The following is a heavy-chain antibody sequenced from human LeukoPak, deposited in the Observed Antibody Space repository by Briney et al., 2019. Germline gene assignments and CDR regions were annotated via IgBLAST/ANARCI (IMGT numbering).Heavy chain of an antibody. CDR3: AKDRSPSMVRGIIVGYFDF. CDR2: LSYDGSNE. V-gene: IGHV3-30*18. Sequence: GGSLRLSCAASGFTFSNYGMHWVRQAPGEGLEWVAVLSYDGSNEYYADSVKGRFAISRDNSKNTLYLQMNSLRADDTAVYYCAKDRSPSMVRGIIVGYFDFCGHGTLIT. J-gene: IGHJ4*01. CDR1: GFTFSNYG. D-gene: IGHD3-10*01.